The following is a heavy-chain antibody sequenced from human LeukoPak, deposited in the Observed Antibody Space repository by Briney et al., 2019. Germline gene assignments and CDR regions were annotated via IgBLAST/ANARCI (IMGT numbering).Heavy chain of an antibody. CDR2: INHSGST. J-gene: IGHJ4*02. Sequence: TSETLSLTCAVYGGSFSGYYWSWIRQPPGKGLEWIGEINHSGSTNYNPSLKSRVTISVDTSKSQFSLKLSSVTAADTAVYYCARMAVAGRIDYWGQGTLVTVSS. D-gene: IGHD6-19*01. CDR3: ARMAVAGRIDY. V-gene: IGHV4-34*01. CDR1: GGSFSGYY.